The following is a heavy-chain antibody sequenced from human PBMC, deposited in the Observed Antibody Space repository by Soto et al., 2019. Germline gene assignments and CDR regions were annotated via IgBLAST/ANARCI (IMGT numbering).Heavy chain of an antibody. CDR1: GFSFSSYE. D-gene: IGHD1-26*01. CDR3: ARDIGGGNWFDP. J-gene: IGHJ5*02. Sequence: GSLSLSCEASGFSFSSYEMNWVRQAPGKGLEWVSYISTGGGAIHYADSVKGRFTVSRDNAKSSLYLQMNSLRAEDTAIYYCARDIGGGNWFDPWGQGTLVTVSS. CDR2: ISTGGGAI. V-gene: IGHV3-48*03.